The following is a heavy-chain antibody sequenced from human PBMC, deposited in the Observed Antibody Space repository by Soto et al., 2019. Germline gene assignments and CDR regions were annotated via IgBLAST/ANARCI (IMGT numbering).Heavy chain of an antibody. D-gene: IGHD3-22*01. CDR1: GLTFDSRG. J-gene: IGHJ4*02. CDR3: TTSNGYFVD. V-gene: IGHV3-23*01. Sequence: EVQLLESGGGLEQSGGSLRLSCAASGLTFDSRGMSWVRQAPGKGLEWVSAIDGGVGSTNYADSVKGRFTISRDNSKNTLYLQMNSLRAEDTAIYYCTTSNGYFVDWGQGTLVTVSS. CDR2: IDGGVGST.